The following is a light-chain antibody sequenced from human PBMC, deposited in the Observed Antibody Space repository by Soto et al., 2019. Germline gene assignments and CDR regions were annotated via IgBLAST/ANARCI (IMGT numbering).Light chain of an antibody. CDR1: PSVSTN. V-gene: IGKV3-15*01. CDR2: GAS. Sequence: EIVLTQYPGTLSLSPGEKATLSCRASPSVSTNYLAWYQQKPGQAPRLLIYGASTRATGIPARFSGSGSGTEFTLTISSLQSEDFAVYYCQQYNNWSRTCGQGTKG. CDR3: QQYNNWSRT. J-gene: IGKJ1*01.